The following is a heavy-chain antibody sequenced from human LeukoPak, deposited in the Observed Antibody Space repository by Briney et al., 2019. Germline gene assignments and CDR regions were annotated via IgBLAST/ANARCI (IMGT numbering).Heavy chain of an antibody. CDR1: GGSISSGDYY. CDR2: MYYSGST. Sequence: SETLSLTCTVSGGSISSGDYYWSWIRQPPGKGLEWIAYMYYSGSTYYNPSLKSRVTVSADTSKNQLSLKLSSVTAADTAVYYCARPYYYDSRIDPWGQGILVTVSS. V-gene: IGHV4-30-4*01. J-gene: IGHJ5*02. CDR3: ARPYYYDSRIDP. D-gene: IGHD3-22*01.